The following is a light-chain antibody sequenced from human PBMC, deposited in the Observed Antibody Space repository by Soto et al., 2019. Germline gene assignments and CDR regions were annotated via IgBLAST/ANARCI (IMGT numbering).Light chain of an antibody. Sequence: QSVLTQPPSVSGAPGQRVTISCTGSSSNIGAGYDVHWYQQLPGTAPKLLIYANTKRPSGVPDRFSGSKSGTSASLAITGLQPDDETNYYCQSHDSSLSAWVFGGGTKLTVL. CDR2: ANT. J-gene: IGLJ3*02. V-gene: IGLV1-40*01. CDR1: SSNIGAGYD. CDR3: QSHDSSLSAWV.